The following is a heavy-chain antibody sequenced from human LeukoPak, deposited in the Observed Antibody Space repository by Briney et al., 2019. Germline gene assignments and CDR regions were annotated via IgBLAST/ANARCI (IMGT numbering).Heavy chain of an antibody. Sequence: GGSLRLSCAASGFTFSSYAMSWVRQAPGKGLEWVSAISGSGGSTYYADSVKGRFTISRDNSKNTLYLQINSLRAEDTAVYYCAKERVAARTHQYWFDPWGQGTLVTVSS. V-gene: IGHV3-23*01. D-gene: IGHD6-6*01. J-gene: IGHJ5*02. CDR3: AKERVAARTHQYWFDP. CDR1: GFTFSSYA. CDR2: ISGSGGST.